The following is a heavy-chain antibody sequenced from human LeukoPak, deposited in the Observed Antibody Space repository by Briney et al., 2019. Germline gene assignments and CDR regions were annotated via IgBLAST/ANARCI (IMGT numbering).Heavy chain of an antibody. CDR2: INHRGST. CDR3: ARGAPSGSYYSRIWGYYSYMDV. D-gene: IGHD1-26*01. Sequence: SETLSLTCAVYGGSFSGYYWSWIRQPPGKGREWGGEINHRGSTNYNPSLKSPVTISVDTSKIHFSLKLSSVTAADTAVYYCARGAPSGSYYSRIWGYYSYMDVWGKGTPVTVSS. V-gene: IGHV4-34*01. J-gene: IGHJ6*03. CDR1: GGSFSGYY.